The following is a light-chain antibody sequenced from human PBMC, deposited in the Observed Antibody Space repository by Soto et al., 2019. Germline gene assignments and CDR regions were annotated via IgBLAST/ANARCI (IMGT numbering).Light chain of an antibody. Sequence: DIVLTQSPGTLSFSPGERATLSCRASQTVINNQLAWYQQTPGQAPRLLIYAASSRATGIPDRFSGSGSGTAFTLTITRLEPEDSAMYYCQQYGSSGGITFGHGTRLEIK. V-gene: IGKV3-20*01. CDR1: QTVINNQ. CDR3: QQYGSSGGIT. J-gene: IGKJ5*01. CDR2: AAS.